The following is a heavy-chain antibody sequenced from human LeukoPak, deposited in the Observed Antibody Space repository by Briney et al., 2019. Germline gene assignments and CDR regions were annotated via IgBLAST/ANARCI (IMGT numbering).Heavy chain of an antibody. J-gene: IGHJ4*02. CDR1: GFTFSSYE. V-gene: IGHV3-48*03. CDR3: ATTTGTTFY. D-gene: IGHD1-1*01. CDR2: ISASGTIT. Sequence: PGGSLRLSCAASGFTFSSYEMNWVRQAPGKGLEWISYISASGTITHYADSVKGRFTISRDNAKNSLYLQMNSLRAEDMAVYYCATTTGTTFYWGQGTLVTVSS.